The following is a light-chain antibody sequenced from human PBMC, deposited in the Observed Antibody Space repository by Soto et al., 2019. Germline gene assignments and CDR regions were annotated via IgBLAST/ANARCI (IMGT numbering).Light chain of an antibody. J-gene: IGLJ2*01. CDR2: DVS. CDR1: SSDVGGYNY. CDR3: SSYTSSSPLVV. V-gene: IGLV2-14*01. Sequence: QSALTQPASVSGSPGQSITISCTGTSSDVGGYNYVSWYQQHPGKAPKLMIYDVSNRPSGFSNRFSGSKSGNTASLTISGLQAEDEADYYCSSYTSSSPLVVFGGGTQLTVL.